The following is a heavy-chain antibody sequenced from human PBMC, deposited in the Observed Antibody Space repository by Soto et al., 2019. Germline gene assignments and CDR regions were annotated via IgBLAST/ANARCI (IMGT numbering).Heavy chain of an antibody. J-gene: IGHJ4*02. CDR1: GYTFTGYY. V-gene: IGHV1-2*02. D-gene: IGHD1-7*01. CDR2: ISPKSGGT. Sequence: QVQLVQSGVEVKESGASVKVSCKASGYTFTGYYIHWVRQAPGQGFEWVGEISPKSGGTRYAQKFQGRVTMTKDTSITTVYMELSNLSPDDTAVYYCGRGRSGELVVFYWGQGTLVTVHS. CDR3: GRGRSGELVVFY.